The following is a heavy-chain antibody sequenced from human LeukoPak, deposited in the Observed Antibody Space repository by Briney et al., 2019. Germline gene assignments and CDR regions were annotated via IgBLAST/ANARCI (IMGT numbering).Heavy chain of an antibody. Sequence: SETLSLTCAVYGGSFSGYYWSWIRQPPGKGLEWIGEINHSGSTNYNPSLKSRVTISVDTSKNQFSLKLSSVTAADTAVYYCARLQLGYYFDYWGQGTLVTVSS. CDR1: GGSFSGYY. D-gene: IGHD1-1*01. J-gene: IGHJ4*02. CDR2: INHSGST. CDR3: ARLQLGYYFDY. V-gene: IGHV4-34*01.